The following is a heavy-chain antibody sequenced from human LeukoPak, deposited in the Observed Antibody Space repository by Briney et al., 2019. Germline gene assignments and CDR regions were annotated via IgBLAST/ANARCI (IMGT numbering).Heavy chain of an antibody. CDR1: GYTLTSYY. Sequence: ASVKVSCKASGYTLTSYYMHWVRQAPGQGLEWMGIINPSGGSTSYAQKFQGRVTMTRDMSTSTVYMELSSLRSEDTAVYYCARDKGAYRENYVFYYYYMDVWGKGTTVTVSS. CDR2: INPSGGST. J-gene: IGHJ6*03. CDR3: ARDKGAYRENYVFYYYYMDV. V-gene: IGHV1-46*01. D-gene: IGHD1-7*01.